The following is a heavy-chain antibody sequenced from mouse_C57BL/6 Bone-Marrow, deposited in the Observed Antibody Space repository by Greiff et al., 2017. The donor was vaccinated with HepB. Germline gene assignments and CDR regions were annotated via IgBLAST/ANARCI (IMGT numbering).Heavy chain of an antibody. CDR2: ISSGGSYT. D-gene: IGHD4-1*01. CDR3: ARGKLTGSEDY. V-gene: IGHV5-6*01. CDR1: GFTFSSYG. Sequence: EVMLVESGGDLVKPGGSLKLSCAASGFTFSSYGMSWVRQTPDKRLEWVATISSGGSYTYYPDSVKGRFTISRDNAKNTLYLQMSSLKSEDTAMYYCARGKLTGSEDYWGQGTTLTVSS. J-gene: IGHJ2*01.